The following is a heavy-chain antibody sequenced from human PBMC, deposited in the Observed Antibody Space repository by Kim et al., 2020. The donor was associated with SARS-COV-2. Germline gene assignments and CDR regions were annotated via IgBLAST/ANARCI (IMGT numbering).Heavy chain of an antibody. D-gene: IGHD4-17*01. Sequence: DTSYSPAFQGQVNISADKSISTAYLQWSSLKASDTAMYYCATMTTGPFDPWGQGTLVTVSS. CDR2: DT. J-gene: IGHJ5*02. CDR3: ATMTTGPFDP. V-gene: IGHV5-51*01.